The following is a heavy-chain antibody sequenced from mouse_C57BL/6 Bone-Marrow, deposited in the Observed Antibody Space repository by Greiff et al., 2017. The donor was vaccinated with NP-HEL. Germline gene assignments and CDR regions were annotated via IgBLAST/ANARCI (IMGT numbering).Heavy chain of an antibody. Sequence: EVKVVESGGGLVKPGGSLKLSCAASGFTFSSYAMSWVRQTPEKRLEWVATISDGGSYTYYPDNVKGRFTISRDNAKNNLYLQMSHLKSEDTAMYYCARDITTVVAGFDYWGQGTTLTVSS. J-gene: IGHJ2*01. CDR2: ISDGGSYT. CDR3: ARDITTVVAGFDY. D-gene: IGHD1-1*01. V-gene: IGHV5-4*01. CDR1: GFTFSSYA.